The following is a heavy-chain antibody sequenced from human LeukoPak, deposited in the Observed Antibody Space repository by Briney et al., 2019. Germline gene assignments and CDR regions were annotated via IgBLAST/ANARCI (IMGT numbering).Heavy chain of an antibody. CDR1: GGSISSYY. D-gene: IGHD3-22*01. Sequence: SETLSLTCTVSGGSISSYYWSWIRQPPGKGLEWIGYIYYTGSTNYNPSLKSRVTISVDTSKNQFSLKLSSVTAADTAVYYCARAHDYDSSGYSYFDYWGQGTLVTVSS. CDR2: IYYTGST. CDR3: ARAHDYDSSGYSYFDY. V-gene: IGHV4-59*01. J-gene: IGHJ4*02.